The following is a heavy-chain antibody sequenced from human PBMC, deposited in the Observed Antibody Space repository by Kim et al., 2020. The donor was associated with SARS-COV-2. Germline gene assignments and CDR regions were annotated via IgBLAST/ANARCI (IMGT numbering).Heavy chain of an antibody. V-gene: IGHV1-46*01. D-gene: IGHD1-1*01. CDR2: IHPNGGAT. J-gene: IGHJ4*02. CDR3: ARDLEGFDY. CDR1: GYGFTNNY. Sequence: ASVKVSCKTSGYGFTNNYLHWVRLAPGQGLEWMGMIHPNGGATTYARNFRGRVTMTRDTSTSTAYMELSSLTPDDTAMYYCARDLEGFDYWGEGALVTVS.